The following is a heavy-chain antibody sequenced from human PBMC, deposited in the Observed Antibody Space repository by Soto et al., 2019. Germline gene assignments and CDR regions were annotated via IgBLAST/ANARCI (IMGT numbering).Heavy chain of an antibody. CDR1: GFTFSSYA. Sequence: GGSLRLSCAASGFTFSSYAMSWVRQAPGKGVEWVSAISGSGGSTYYADSVKGRFTISRDNSKNTLYLQMNSLRAEDTAVYYCAKGSRFLEWSTFDPWGQGTLVTVSS. J-gene: IGHJ5*02. CDR2: ISGSGGST. D-gene: IGHD3-3*01. V-gene: IGHV3-23*01. CDR3: AKGSRFLEWSTFDP.